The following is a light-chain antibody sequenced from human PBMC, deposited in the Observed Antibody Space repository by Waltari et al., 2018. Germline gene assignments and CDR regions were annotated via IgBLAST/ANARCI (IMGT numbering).Light chain of an antibody. CDR1: SSDLGHSHY. V-gene: IGLV2-14*01. J-gene: IGLJ2*01. CDR3: SSYTSSVTFGVV. CDR2: EVS. Sequence: QSALTQPAPVSGSPGQSITISCIGTSSDLGHSHYVSWYQQHPGKAPKLMIYEVSKRPSGISNRFSGSKSGNTASLTISGLQAEDEADYHCSSYTSSVTFGVVFGGGTKLTVL.